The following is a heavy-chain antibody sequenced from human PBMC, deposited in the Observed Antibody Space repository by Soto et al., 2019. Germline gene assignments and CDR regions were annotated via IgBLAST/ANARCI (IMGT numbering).Heavy chain of an antibody. CDR1: GFTFTNSW. CDR2: LKSKTDGGAT. CDR3: TAPEDTADWYGNYAFDV. Sequence: EVQLVESGGGLVRPGGSRRLSCTASGFTFTNSWMHWVRQAPGKGLEWIGRLKSKTDGGATDYAAPVKGRFTISRDDSKNTLYLQMNSLKTEDSAVYYCTAPEDTADWYGNYAFDVWGQGTMVTVSS. D-gene: IGHD3-9*01. J-gene: IGHJ3*01. V-gene: IGHV3-15*01.